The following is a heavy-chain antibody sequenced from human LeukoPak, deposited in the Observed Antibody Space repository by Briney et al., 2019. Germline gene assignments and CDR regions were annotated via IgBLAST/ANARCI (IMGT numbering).Heavy chain of an antibody. Sequence: SETLSLTCAVYGGSFSGYYWSWIRQPPGKGLEWIGEINHSGSTNYNPSLKSRVTISVDTSKNQFSLKLSSVTAADTAVYYCARVGDYYDSSGYYWLAYWGQGTLVTVSS. D-gene: IGHD3-22*01. CDR3: ARVGDYYDSSGYYWLAY. J-gene: IGHJ4*02. V-gene: IGHV4-34*01. CDR2: INHSGST. CDR1: GGSFSGYY.